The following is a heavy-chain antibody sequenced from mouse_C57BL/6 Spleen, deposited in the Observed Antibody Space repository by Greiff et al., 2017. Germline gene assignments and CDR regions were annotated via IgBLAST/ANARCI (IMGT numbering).Heavy chain of an antibody. CDR2: IYPGDGDT. Sequence: QVQLPQSGPELVKPGASVKISCKASGYAFSSSWMNWVQQRPGKGLEWIGRIYPGDGDTNYNGKFTGKATLTAAKSSSTSYMQLRSRTSEAAAVYFCARSRVYYYGSSPYYYAMDYWGQGTSVTVSS. V-gene: IGHV1-82*01. CDR3: ARSRVYYYGSSPYYYAMDY. D-gene: IGHD1-1*01. CDR1: GYAFSSSW. J-gene: IGHJ4*01.